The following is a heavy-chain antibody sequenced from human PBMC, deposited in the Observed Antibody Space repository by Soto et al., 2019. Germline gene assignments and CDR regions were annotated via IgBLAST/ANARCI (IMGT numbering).Heavy chain of an antibody. CDR3: ARDLSSCSSARCYSYYYGMDV. Sequence: EVQLVESGGGLVQPGGSLRLSCTASGFNFSRYWTHWVRQVPGRGLVWVARIDSDGSRTSYAASVKGRFTISRDNAKNTMYLHMNSLRAEDTAVYYCARDLSSCSSARCYSYYYGMDVWGQGTTVTVSS. D-gene: IGHD2-2*01. J-gene: IGHJ6*02. CDR2: IDSDGSRT. V-gene: IGHV3-74*01. CDR1: GFNFSRYW.